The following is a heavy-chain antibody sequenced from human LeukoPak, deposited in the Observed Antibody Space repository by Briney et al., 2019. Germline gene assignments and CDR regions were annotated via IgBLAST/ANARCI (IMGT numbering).Heavy chain of an antibody. CDR1: GASTSSDY. J-gene: IGHJ4*02. CDR2: IYYSGST. V-gene: IGHV4-59*01. CDR3: AREYCSSSCYFDY. D-gene: IGHD2-2*01. Sequence: SETLSLTCTVSGASTSSDYWSWTRQPPGKGLEWIGYIYYSGSTNYNPSLKSRLTISVDTSKNQFSLKLSSVTAADTAVYYCAREYCSSSCYFDYWGQGTLVTVSS.